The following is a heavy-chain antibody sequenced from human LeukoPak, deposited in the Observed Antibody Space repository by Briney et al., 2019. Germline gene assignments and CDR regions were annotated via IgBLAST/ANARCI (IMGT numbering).Heavy chain of an antibody. J-gene: IGHJ4*02. CDR1: GFTFSSYG. D-gene: IGHD5-18*01. CDR2: ISYDGSNK. V-gene: IGHV3-30*03. CDR3: ARGAGKRYSYEKYYFDY. Sequence: GGSLRLSCAASGFTFSSYGMHWVRQAPGKGLEWVAVISYDGSNKYYADSVRGRFTISRDNSKNTLYLQMNSLRAEDTAVYYCARGAGKRYSYEKYYFDYWGQGTLVTVSS.